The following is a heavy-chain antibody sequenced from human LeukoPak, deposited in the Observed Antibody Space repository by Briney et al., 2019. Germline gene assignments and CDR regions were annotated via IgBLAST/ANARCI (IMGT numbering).Heavy chain of an antibody. CDR3: ARARVVVVAAPYYYYMDV. V-gene: IGHV3-7*01. CDR1: GFTFSSYW. Sequence: PGGSLRLSCAASGFTFSSYWMSWVRQAPGKGLEWVANIKQDGSEKYYVDSVKGRFTISRDNAKNSLYLQMNSLRAEDTAVYYCARARVVVVAAPYYYYMDVWGQGTTVTVSS. J-gene: IGHJ6*03. CDR2: IKQDGSEK. D-gene: IGHD2-15*01.